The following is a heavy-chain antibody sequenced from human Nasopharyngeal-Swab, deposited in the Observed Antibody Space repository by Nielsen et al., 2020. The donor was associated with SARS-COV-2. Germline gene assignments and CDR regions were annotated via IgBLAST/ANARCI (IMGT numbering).Heavy chain of an antibody. J-gene: IGHJ3*02. CDR2: IYYSGST. Sequence: WIRQPPGKGLEWIGYIYYSGSTNYNPSLKCRVTISVDTSKNQFSLKLSSVTAADTAVYYCARAGDYVWGSYRYGRGPHDAFDIWGQGTMVTVSS. D-gene: IGHD3-16*02. CDR3: ARAGDYVWGSYRYGRGPHDAFDI. V-gene: IGHV4-59*01.